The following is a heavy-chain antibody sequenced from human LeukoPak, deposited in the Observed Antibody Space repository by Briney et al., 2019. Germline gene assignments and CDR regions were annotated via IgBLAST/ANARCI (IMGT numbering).Heavy chain of an antibody. J-gene: IGHJ5*02. V-gene: IGHV5-51*01. D-gene: IGHD2-8*02. Sequence: GESLKISYKGSGYSFTSYWIGWVRQMPGKGLEWMGIIYPGDSDTRYSPSFQGQVTISADKSISTAYLQWSSLKASDTAMYYCAWTRSSTGGWFDPWGQGTLVTVSS. CDR2: IYPGDSDT. CDR1: GYSFTSYW. CDR3: AWTRSSTGGWFDP.